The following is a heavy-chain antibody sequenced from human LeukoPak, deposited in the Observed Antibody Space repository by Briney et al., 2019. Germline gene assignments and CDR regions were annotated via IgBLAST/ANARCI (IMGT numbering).Heavy chain of an antibody. Sequence: SETLSLTCTVSGGSVSSGSYYWSWIRQPPGKGLEWIGYIYYSGSTNYNPSFKSRVTISVDTSKNQFSLKLSSVTAADTAVYYRARDQYSGSYYYWYFDLWGRGTLVTVSS. CDR1: GGSVSSGSYY. V-gene: IGHV4-61*01. CDR2: IYYSGST. J-gene: IGHJ2*01. CDR3: ARDQYSGSYYYWYFDL. D-gene: IGHD1-26*01.